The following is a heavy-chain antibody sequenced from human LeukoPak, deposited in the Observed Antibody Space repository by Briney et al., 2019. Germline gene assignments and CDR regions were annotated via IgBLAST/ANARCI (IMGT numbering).Heavy chain of an antibody. CDR3: AKDINSYGSSAFDI. Sequence: GGSLGLSCAASGFTFDDYAMHWVRQAPGKGLEWVSLISGDGGSTYYADSVKGRFTISRDNSKNSLYLQMNSLRTEDTALYYCAKDINSYGSSAFDIWGQGTMVTVSS. CDR1: GFTFDDYA. V-gene: IGHV3-43*02. D-gene: IGHD5-18*01. CDR2: ISGDGGST. J-gene: IGHJ3*02.